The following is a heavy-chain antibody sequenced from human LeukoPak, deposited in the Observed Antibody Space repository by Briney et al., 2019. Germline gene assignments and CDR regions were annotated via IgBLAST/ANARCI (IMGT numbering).Heavy chain of an antibody. CDR3: AKDLDSSGYYGGLWDY. J-gene: IGHJ4*02. Sequence: PGGSLRLSCAASGFIFTDYWMNWVRQAPGKGLEWVSAISGSGGSTYYADSVKGRFTISRDSSKNTLYLQMNSLRAEDTAVYYCAKDLDSSGYYGGLWDYWGQGTLVTVSS. V-gene: IGHV3-23*01. CDR1: GFIFTDYW. CDR2: ISGSGGST. D-gene: IGHD3-22*01.